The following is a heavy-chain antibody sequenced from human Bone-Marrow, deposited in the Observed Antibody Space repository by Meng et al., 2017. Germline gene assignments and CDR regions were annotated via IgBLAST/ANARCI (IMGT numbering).Heavy chain of an antibody. CDR2: ISSSGSTI. V-gene: IGHV3-48*03. CDR1: GFTFSSYE. Sequence: GESLKISCAASGFTFSSYEMNWVRQAPGKGLEWVSYISSSGSTIYYADSVKGRFTISRDNAKNSLYLQMNSLRAEDTAVYYCASTKRWWLAKGNDYWGQGTLVTVSS. J-gene: IGHJ4*02. D-gene: IGHD5-12*01. CDR3: ASTKRWWLAKGNDY.